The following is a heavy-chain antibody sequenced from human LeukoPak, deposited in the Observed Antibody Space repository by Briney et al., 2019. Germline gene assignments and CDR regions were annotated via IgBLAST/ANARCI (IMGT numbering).Heavy chain of an antibody. CDR2: INSDGSST. Sequence: GGSLKLSCAASGFTFNTYWMHWVRQAPGKGLVWVSRINSDGSSTSYADSVKGRFAISRDNAKNTLYLQMNSLRAEDTAVYYCASGTTFLDYWGQGTLVTVSS. J-gene: IGHJ4*02. CDR1: GFTFNTYW. V-gene: IGHV3-74*01. CDR3: ASGTTFLDY. D-gene: IGHD4-17*01.